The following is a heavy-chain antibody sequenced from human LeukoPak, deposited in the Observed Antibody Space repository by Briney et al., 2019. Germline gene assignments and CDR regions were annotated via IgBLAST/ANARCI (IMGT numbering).Heavy chain of an antibody. V-gene: IGHV3-33*08. D-gene: IGHD3-22*01. J-gene: IGHJ4*02. CDR1: GFTFSTYG. CDR3: ARVGQFDNSGSLPFDY. Sequence: PGGSLRLSCAASGFTFSTYGMHWVRQAPGKGLEWVAVIWYDGSERYHADSVKGRFTISRDNSNNTLLLQMNSLRVEDTAVYYCARVGQFDNSGSLPFDYWGQGTLVTVSS. CDR2: IWYDGSER.